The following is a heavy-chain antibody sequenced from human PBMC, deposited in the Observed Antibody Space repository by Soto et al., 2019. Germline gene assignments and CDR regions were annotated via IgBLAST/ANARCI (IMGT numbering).Heavy chain of an antibody. D-gene: IGHD3-16*01. J-gene: IGHJ6*02. CDR1: GFSFSTSG. Sequence: QVQLVESGGGVVQPGTSLRLSCAASGFSFSTSGMHWVRQAPGKGLEWVAIIRSDGSNIYYADSVKGPFTISRDNSKNTLYLQMSSLRAEDTALYYCARRTRQDFDNAYYGLDVWGQGTMVTVSS. CDR2: IRSDGSNI. CDR3: ARRTRQDFDNAYYGLDV. V-gene: IGHV3-33*01.